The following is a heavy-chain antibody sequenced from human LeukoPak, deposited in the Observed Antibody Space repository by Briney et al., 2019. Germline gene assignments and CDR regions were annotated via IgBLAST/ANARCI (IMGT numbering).Heavy chain of an antibody. CDR2: XXIFGTP. CDR3: ARVWLDGYNARTSPFFDY. Sequence: XXIFGTPNSAQKFQGRLTITADESTSTAYMELSSLRSEDTAVYYCARVWLDGYNARTSPFFDYWGQGTLVTVSS. J-gene: IGHJ4*02. D-gene: IGHD5-24*01. V-gene: IGHV1-69*01.